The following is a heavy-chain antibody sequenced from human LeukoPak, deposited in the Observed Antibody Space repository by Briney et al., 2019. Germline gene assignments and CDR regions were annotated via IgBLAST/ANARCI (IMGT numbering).Heavy chain of an antibody. CDR1: GGSVSSGSYY. CDR2: IYYSGST. Sequence: PSETLSLTCSVSGGSVSSGSYYWSWIRQPPGKGLEWIGYIYYSGSTNYNPSLKSRVTISVDTSKNQFSLKLSSVTAADTAVYYCARGPRGYSYGYSGAPFDYWGQGTLVTVSS. D-gene: IGHD5-18*01. V-gene: IGHV4-61*01. J-gene: IGHJ4*02. CDR3: ARGPRGYSYGYSGAPFDY.